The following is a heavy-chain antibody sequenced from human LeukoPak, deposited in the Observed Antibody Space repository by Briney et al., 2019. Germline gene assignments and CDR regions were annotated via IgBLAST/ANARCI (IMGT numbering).Heavy chain of an antibody. CDR2: SSGSGGST. J-gene: IGHJ4*02. CDR3: AKGGTIIPLRHLTH. D-gene: IGHD3-10*01. CDR1: GFSFSSYA. Sequence: PGGTLRLSCEATGFSFSSYAMSWVRQAPGEGLEWVSASSGSGGSTYYADSVKGRFTISRDNSKNTLYLQMNSLRAGDTAVYYCAKGGTIIPLRHLTHWGQGTLVTVSS. V-gene: IGHV3-23*01.